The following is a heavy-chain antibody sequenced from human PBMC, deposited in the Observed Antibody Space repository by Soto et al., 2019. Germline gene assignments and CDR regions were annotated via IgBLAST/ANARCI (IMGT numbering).Heavy chain of an antibody. D-gene: IGHD3-22*01. CDR3: ARVIPYENSAFYFAY. V-gene: IGHV1-46*01. CDR1: GYTFSTYY. CDR2: INPSGGGT. J-gene: IGHJ4*02. Sequence: ASVKVSCKASGYTFSTYYIHWVRQAPGQGLEWMGVINPSGGGTHYAEEFQDRITLTRDTSTRTLYMELTSLRSEDTAVYYCARVIPYENSAFYFAYWGQGSLVTVSS.